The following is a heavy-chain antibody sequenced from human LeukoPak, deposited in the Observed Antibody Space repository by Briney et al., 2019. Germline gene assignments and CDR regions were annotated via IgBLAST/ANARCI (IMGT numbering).Heavy chain of an antibody. J-gene: IGHJ4*02. CDR2: IIPIFGTA. CDR3: ARMGDGYNLASHS. D-gene: IGHD5-24*01. Sequence: ASVKVSCKASGGTFSSYAISWVRQAPGQGLEWMGGIIPIFGTANYAQKFQGRVTITADESTSTAYMELSSLRSEDTAVYYCARMGDGYNLASHSRGQGTLVTVSS. V-gene: IGHV1-69*13. CDR1: GGTFSSYA.